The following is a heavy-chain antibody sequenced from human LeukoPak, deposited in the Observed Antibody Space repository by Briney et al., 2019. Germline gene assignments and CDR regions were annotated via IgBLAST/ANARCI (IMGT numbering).Heavy chain of an antibody. V-gene: IGHV4-39*01. Sequence: SETLSLTCTVSGGSISSSSYYWGWIRQPPGTGLEWIGSIYYSGSTYYNPSLKSRVTISVDTSKNQFSLKLSSVTAADTAVYYCARRLLEWLSFDYWGQGTLVTVSS. D-gene: IGHD3-3*01. CDR3: ARRLLEWLSFDY. CDR2: IYYSGST. J-gene: IGHJ4*02. CDR1: GGSISSSSYY.